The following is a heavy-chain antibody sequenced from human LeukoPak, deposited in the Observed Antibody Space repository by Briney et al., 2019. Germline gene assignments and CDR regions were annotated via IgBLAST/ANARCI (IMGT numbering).Heavy chain of an antibody. J-gene: IGHJ4*02. CDR1: GFMFSGYA. V-gene: IGHV3-23*01. CDR3: ARVTEYCSGGSCYTGDH. CDR2: ISFSGFRT. D-gene: IGHD2-15*01. Sequence: GESLTISCAASGFMFSGYAMNWVRQAPGKGLEWVSTISFSGFRTYYADSVEGRFTISRDNSKNTVYLQMSGLRAEDTAVYYCARVTEYCSGGSCYTGDHWGQGTLVTVSS.